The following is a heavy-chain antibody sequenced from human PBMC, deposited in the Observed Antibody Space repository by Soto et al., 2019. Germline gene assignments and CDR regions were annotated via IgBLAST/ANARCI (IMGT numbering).Heavy chain of an antibody. CDR3: ARDSMIVVSYKKKEGVSANYFDY. D-gene: IGHD3-22*01. CDR1: GFTFSSYA. J-gene: IGHJ4*02. V-gene: IGHV3-30-3*01. CDR2: ISYDGSNK. Sequence: GGSLRLSCAASGFTFSSYAMHWVRQAPGKGLEWVAVISYDGSNKYYADSVKGRFTISRDNSKNTLYLQMNSLRAEDTAVYYCARDSMIVVSYKKKEGVSANYFDYWGQGTLVTVSS.